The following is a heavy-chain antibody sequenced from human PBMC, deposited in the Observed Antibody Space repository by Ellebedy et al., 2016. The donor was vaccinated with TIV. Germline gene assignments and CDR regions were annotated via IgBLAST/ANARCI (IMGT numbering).Heavy chain of an antibody. CDR1: GFTFDSYA. Sequence: PGGSLRLSCVDSGFTFDSYAMHWVRQAPGKGLEWVAVISHDGSSQYYADSVKGRFTVSRDNSMTTVYLEMNSLRAEDTALYYCARDLDKSSGWYGGAAYWGQGTQVTVSS. V-gene: IGHV3-30-3*01. J-gene: IGHJ4*02. CDR2: ISHDGSSQ. D-gene: IGHD6-19*01. CDR3: ARDLDKSSGWYGGAAY.